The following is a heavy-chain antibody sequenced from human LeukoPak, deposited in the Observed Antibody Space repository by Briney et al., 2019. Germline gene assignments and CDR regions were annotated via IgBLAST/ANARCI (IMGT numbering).Heavy chain of an antibody. CDR2: IYYSGST. CDR3: ARDGSYGGNSDAFDI. CDR1: GGSISSSSYY. V-gene: IGHV4-39*07. Sequence: SETLSLTCTVSGGSISSSSYYWGWIRQPPGKGLEWLGSIYYSGSTYYNPSLKSRVTISVDTSKNQFSLKLSSVTAADTAVYYCARDGSYGGNSDAFDIWGQGTMVTVSS. D-gene: IGHD4-23*01. J-gene: IGHJ3*02.